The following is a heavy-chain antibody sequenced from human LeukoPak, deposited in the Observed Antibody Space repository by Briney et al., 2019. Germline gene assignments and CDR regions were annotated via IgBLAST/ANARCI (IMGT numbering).Heavy chain of an antibody. CDR1: GGSISSSSYY. D-gene: IGHD1-26*01. V-gene: IGHV4-39*07. CDR2: IYYSGST. CDR3: ARGQWDFDY. J-gene: IGHJ4*02. Sequence: PSETLSLTCTVSGGSISSSSYYWGWIRQPPGKGLERIGSIYYSGSTYYNPSLKSRVTISVDTSKNQFSLKLSSVTAADTAVYYCARGQWDFDYWGQGTLVTVSS.